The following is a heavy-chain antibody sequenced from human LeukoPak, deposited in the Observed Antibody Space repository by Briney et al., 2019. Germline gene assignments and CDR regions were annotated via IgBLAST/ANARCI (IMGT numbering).Heavy chain of an antibody. D-gene: IGHD6-19*01. Sequence: SETLSLTCTVSGGSISSYYWSWIRQPAGKGLEWIGRIYTSGSTNYNPSLKSRVTISVDTSKNQFSLKLSSVTAADTAVYYCARHPSQWLVQYYFDYWGQGTLVTVSS. CDR2: IYTSGST. V-gene: IGHV4-4*07. J-gene: IGHJ4*02. CDR3: ARHPSQWLVQYYFDY. CDR1: GGSISSYY.